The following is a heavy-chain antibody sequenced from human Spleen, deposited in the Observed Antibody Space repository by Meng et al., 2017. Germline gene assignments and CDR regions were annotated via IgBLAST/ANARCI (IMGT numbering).Heavy chain of an antibody. Sequence: QVQWVQSGSEVKKPGASVTVSCKASGYTFTGYYLHWVRQAPGQGLEWMGRISPKSGGTNFAQKFQGRVSMTRDTPFSTVYMELSSLRSDDTAVYYCARGHETISDGWGWFNPWGQGTLVTVSS. J-gene: IGHJ5*02. V-gene: IGHV1-2*06. CDR2: ISPKSGGT. D-gene: IGHD3-16*01. CDR3: ARGHETISDGWGWFNP. CDR1: GYTFTGYY.